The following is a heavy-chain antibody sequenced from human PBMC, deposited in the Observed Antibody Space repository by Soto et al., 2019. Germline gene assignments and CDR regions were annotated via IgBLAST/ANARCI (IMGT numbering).Heavy chain of an antibody. Sequence: SETLSLTCTVSGGSISSYYWSWIRQPPGKGLEWIGYIYYSGSTNYNPSLKSRVTISVNTSKNQFSLKLSSVTAADTAVYYCARGAPRSRGYCSGGSCYWHGWFDPWGQGTLVTVSS. CDR1: GGSISSYY. CDR3: ARGAPRSRGYCSGGSCYWHGWFDP. V-gene: IGHV4-59*08. CDR2: IYYSGST. D-gene: IGHD2-15*01. J-gene: IGHJ5*02.